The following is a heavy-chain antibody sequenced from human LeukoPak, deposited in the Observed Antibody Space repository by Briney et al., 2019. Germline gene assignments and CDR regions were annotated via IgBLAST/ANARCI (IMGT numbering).Heavy chain of an antibody. D-gene: IGHD1-26*01. CDR3: AAVSGHYTLLDA. J-gene: IGHJ5*02. Sequence: GASVKVSCKISGYTLSDISMHWVRQAPGKGLEWMGGVDPDDGQRIYAQKFQGRVTMTEDTSTNTAYMELSRLRSEDTAVYYCAAVSGHYTLLDAWGQGALVTV. CDR2: VDPDDGQR. V-gene: IGHV1-24*01. CDR1: GYTLSDIS.